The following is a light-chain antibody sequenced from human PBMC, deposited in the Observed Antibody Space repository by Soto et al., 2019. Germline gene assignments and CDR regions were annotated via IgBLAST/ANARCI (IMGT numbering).Light chain of an antibody. CDR1: QGISNY. Sequence: DIEMTQSPSTLSASVGDRVAITCRASQGISNYLAWYQQRPGKVPKLLIYAASTLQSGVPSRFSGSGSGTDFTLTISSLQPEDVATYYCQKYDSAPLTFVQGTEVEIK. J-gene: IGKJ1*01. CDR3: QKYDSAPLT. V-gene: IGKV1-27*01. CDR2: AAS.